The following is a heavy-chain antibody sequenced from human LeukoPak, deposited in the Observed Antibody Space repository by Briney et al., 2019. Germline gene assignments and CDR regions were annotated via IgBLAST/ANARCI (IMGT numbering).Heavy chain of an antibody. CDR2: INPNRGGT. V-gene: IGHV1-2*02. D-gene: IGHD6-19*01. CDR3: ARVHSSAWYYFDY. Sequence: GAPVKVSCKASGYTFTSYYIHWVRQAPGQGIEWMGWINPNRGGTNYAQRFLGRVTMTRDTSISAAYMELSRLRSDDTAVYYCARVHSSAWYYFDYWGQGTLVTVSS. J-gene: IGHJ4*02. CDR1: GYTFTSYY.